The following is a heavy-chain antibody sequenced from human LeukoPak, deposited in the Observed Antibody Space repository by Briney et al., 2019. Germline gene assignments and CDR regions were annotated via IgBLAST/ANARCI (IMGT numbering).Heavy chain of an antibody. V-gene: IGHV4-59*01. CDR2: IYYTGST. CDR1: GGSISSYY. Sequence: PSETLSLTCTVSGGSISSYYWSWIRQPQGKGLEWIGYIYYTGSTNYNPSLKSRVTISVDTPKNQFSLKLNSVTAADTAVYYCARGLITIVGGDNWFDPWGQGTLVTVSS. J-gene: IGHJ5*02. CDR3: ARGLITIVGGDNWFDP. D-gene: IGHD3-10*01.